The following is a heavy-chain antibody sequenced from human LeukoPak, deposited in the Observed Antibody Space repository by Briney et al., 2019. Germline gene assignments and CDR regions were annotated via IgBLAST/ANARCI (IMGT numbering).Heavy chain of an antibody. CDR2: IYTSGST. D-gene: IGHD6-13*01. CDR3: ARSGIAAAGIRLGYFDY. Sequence: SETLSLTCTVSGGSISSYYRSWVRQPAGKGLEWIGRIYTSGSTKYNPSLKSRVTMSVDTPKNQSSLKLSSVTAADTAVYYCARSGIAAAGIRLGYFDYWGQGTLVTVSS. J-gene: IGHJ4*02. CDR1: GGSISSYY. V-gene: IGHV4-4*07.